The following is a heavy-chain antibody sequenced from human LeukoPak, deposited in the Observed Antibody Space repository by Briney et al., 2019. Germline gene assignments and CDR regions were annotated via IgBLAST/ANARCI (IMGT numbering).Heavy chain of an antibody. J-gene: IGHJ4*02. Sequence: GGSLRLSCAASGFTFSIYGMHWVRQAPGKGLEWVALIRDDGSNKYYVDSVKGRFTISRDNANNSLCLQMNSLRAEDTAVYYCARGLEGDYVWGSYRYTGVPIDYWGQGTLVTVSS. CDR1: GFTFSIYG. CDR3: ARGLEGDYVWGSYRYTGVPIDY. V-gene: IGHV3-30*02. D-gene: IGHD3-16*02. CDR2: IRDDGSNK.